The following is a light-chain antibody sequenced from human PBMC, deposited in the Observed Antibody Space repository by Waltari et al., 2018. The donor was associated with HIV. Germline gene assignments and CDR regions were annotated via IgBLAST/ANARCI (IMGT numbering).Light chain of an antibody. J-gene: IGLJ3*02. V-gene: IGLV2-23*01. CDR1: NSDVWSSNL. CDR2: DGS. Sequence: QSSLTQPASVSGSPGQSITISCTGTNSDVWSSNLVSWYQQHPGKAPKLMIYDGSKRPSGVTNRFSGSKSGNTASLTISGRQAEDEADYYCCSYAGSSTLVFGGGTKLTVL. CDR3: CSYAGSSTLV.